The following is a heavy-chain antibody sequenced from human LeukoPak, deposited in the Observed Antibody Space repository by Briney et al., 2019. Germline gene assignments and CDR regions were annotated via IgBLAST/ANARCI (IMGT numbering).Heavy chain of an antibody. CDR1: GGTFSSYA. Sequence: ASVKVSCKASGGTFSSYAISWVRQAPGQGLEWMGRIIPILGIANYAQKFQGRVTITADKSTSTAYMELSRLRSEDTAVYYCARRGPYDAFDIWGQGTMVTVSS. CDR2: IIPILGIA. D-gene: IGHD3-10*01. J-gene: IGHJ3*02. V-gene: IGHV1-69*04. CDR3: ARRGPYDAFDI.